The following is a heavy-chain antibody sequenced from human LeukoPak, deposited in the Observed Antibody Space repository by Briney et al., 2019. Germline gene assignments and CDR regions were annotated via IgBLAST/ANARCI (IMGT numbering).Heavy chain of an antibody. CDR1: GFTFTGYS. CDR2: ISSSSSDI. D-gene: IGHD3-16*02. J-gene: IGHJ4*02. V-gene: IGHV3-21*01. CDR3: ARDRAVRYFDY. Sequence: KPGGSLRLSCAASGFTFTGYSMNWVRQAPGKGLEWVSSISSSSSDIYYADSMKGRLTISRDNSKNTLYLEMNSLRAEDTAVYYCARDRAVRYFDYWGQGTLVTVSS.